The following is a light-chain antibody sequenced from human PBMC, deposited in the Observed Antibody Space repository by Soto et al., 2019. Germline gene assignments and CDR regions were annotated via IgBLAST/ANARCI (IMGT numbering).Light chain of an antibody. J-gene: IGKJ4*01. CDR1: QSVSSNY. V-gene: IGKV3-20*01. CDR2: GAS. Sequence: EIVLTQSPGTLSLSPGERATLSCRASQSVSSNYLAWYQQEPGQAPRLLIYGASSRATGIPDRFSGSGSGTDFTLTISRLEPEDSAVYYCQQYGTSPLTFGGGTQVEIK. CDR3: QQYGTSPLT.